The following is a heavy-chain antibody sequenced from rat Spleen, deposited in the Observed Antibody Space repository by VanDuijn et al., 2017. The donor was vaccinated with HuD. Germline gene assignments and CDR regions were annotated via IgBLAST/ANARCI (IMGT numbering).Heavy chain of an antibody. CDR1: GFTFSSNW. CDR3: TTQGYPAPFAY. Sequence: EVQLVESGGGLVQPGSPLKLSCEASGFTFSSNWLNWIRQAPKKGLEWVAYISYDGGSTYYRDSVKGRFTISRDNDNSTLHLQMGSLRSEDTATYYCTTQGYPAPFAYWGQGTLVTVSS. V-gene: IGHV5-20*01. J-gene: IGHJ3*01. CDR2: ISYDGGST. D-gene: IGHD1-4*01.